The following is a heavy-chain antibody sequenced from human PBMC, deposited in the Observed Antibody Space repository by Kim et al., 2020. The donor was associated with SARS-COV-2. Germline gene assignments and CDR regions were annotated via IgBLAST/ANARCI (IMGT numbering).Heavy chain of an antibody. J-gene: IGHJ4*02. V-gene: IGHV1-46*01. D-gene: IGHD6-13*01. Sequence: TSYEQKFQGRGTMTRDTSTSTVYMELSSLRSEDTAVYYCARDVAAAGIDYWGQGTLVTVSS. CDR3: ARDVAAAGIDY. CDR2: T.